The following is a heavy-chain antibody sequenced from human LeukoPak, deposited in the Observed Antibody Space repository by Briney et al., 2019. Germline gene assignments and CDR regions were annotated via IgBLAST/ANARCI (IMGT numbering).Heavy chain of an antibody. CDR3: ARVSIGYSSNWFDP. J-gene: IGHJ5*02. CDR2: IDPSGGGT. V-gene: IGHV1-46*01. Sequence: GASVKVSCKASGYTFTNYYMHWVRQAPGQGLEWMGIIDPSGGGTTYPQKFQGRVTMTRDTSTSTVYMELSSLRSEDTAVYYCARVSIGYSSNWFDPWGQGTLVTVSS. D-gene: IGHD6-19*01. CDR1: GYTFTNYY.